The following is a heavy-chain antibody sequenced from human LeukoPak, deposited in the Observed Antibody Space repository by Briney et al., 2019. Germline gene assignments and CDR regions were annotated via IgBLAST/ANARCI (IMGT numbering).Heavy chain of an antibody. Sequence: GRSLRLSCAASGFTFSSYGMHWVRQAPGKGLEWVAVISCDGSNKYYADSVKGRFTISRDNSKNTLYLQMNSLRAEDTAVYYCAKDLGCSSTSCYLRRPYYGMDVWGKGTTVTVSS. CDR2: ISCDGSNK. D-gene: IGHD2-2*01. CDR1: GFTFSSYG. J-gene: IGHJ6*04. V-gene: IGHV3-30*18. CDR3: AKDLGCSSTSCYLRRPYYGMDV.